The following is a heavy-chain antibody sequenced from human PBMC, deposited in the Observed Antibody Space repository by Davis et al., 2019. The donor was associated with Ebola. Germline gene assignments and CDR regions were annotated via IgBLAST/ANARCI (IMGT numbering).Heavy chain of an antibody. Sequence: PSETLSLTCTVSGGSISSYYWSWIRQPAGKGLEWIRHIYTSGSTNYNPSLKRRVTISVDTSKNQFSLKLSSVTAADTAVYYCAGRGSYYDFWSGPDAFDIWGQGTMVTVSS. CDR1: GGSISSYY. CDR3: AGRGSYYDFWSGPDAFDI. V-gene: IGHV4-4*07. CDR2: IYTSGST. J-gene: IGHJ3*02. D-gene: IGHD3-3*01.